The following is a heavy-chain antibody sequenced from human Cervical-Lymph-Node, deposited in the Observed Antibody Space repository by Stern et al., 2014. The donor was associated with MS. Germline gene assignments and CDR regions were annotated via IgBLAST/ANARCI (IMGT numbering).Heavy chain of an antibody. J-gene: IGHJ4*02. D-gene: IGHD3-10*01. V-gene: IGHV2-5*01. Sequence: ESGPTLVKPRQTLTLTCTFSGFSLSTSGLSVGWIRQPPGKALECLAFIHGNDDKRYSSSLKSRLTITKDTSKNQVALTMTNMDAVDTATYYCAHGRRSLHDSGNLDYWGQGTLVIVSS. CDR2: IHGNDDK. CDR3: AHGRRSLHDSGNLDY. CDR1: GFSLSTSGLS.